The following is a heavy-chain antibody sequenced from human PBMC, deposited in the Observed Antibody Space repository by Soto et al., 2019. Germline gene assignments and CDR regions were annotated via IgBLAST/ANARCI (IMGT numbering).Heavy chain of an antibody. Sequence: QSXGSLRLSCAASGFPFRNYAMSWVRQAPGKGLEWVSGISESGVSTNYADSVKGRFTISRDNSKNTLYLQMSSLRAEDTAVHYCVTTPLVRGGGTPSYLDLWGQGTLVTVYS. V-gene: IGHV3-23*01. CDR2: ISESGVST. CDR3: VTTPLVRGGGTPSYLDL. D-gene: IGHD3-10*01. J-gene: IGHJ5*02. CDR1: GFPFRNYA.